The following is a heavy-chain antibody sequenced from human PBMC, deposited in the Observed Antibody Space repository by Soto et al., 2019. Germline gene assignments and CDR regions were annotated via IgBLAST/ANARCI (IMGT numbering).Heavy chain of an antibody. CDR3: ARASPQVVVITWFDP. J-gene: IGHJ5*02. CDR2: INHSGST. CDR1: GGSFSDYY. D-gene: IGHD3-22*01. Sequence: LSLTCAVYGGSFSDYYWSWIRQPPGKGLEWIGEINHSGSTNYNPSLKSRVTISVDTSKNQFSLELSSVTAADTAVYYCARASPQVVVITWFDPWGQGTLVTVSS. V-gene: IGHV4-34*01.